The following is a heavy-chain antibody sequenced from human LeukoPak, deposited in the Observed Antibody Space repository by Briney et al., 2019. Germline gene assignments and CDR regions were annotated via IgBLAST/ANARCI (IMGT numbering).Heavy chain of an antibody. CDR3: ATDLGGYDPFVN. V-gene: IGHV4-59*01. J-gene: IGHJ4*02. D-gene: IGHD5-12*01. Sequence: PSETLSLTCTVSGGSISSYYWSWIRQPPGKGLEWIGYIYYSGSTNYNPSLKSRVTISVDTSKNQFSLKLSSVTAADTAVYYCATDLGGYDPFVNWGQGTLVTVSS. CDR1: GGSISSYY. CDR2: IYYSGST.